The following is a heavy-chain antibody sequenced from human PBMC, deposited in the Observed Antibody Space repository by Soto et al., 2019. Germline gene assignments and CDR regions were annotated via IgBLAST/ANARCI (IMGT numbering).Heavy chain of an antibody. CDR1: GFTFSSYA. J-gene: IGHJ5*02. V-gene: IGHV3-23*01. Sequence: GGSLRLSCAASGFTFSSYAMSWVRQAPGKGLEWVSAISGSGGSTYYADSVKGRFTISRDNSKNTLYLQMNSLRAEDTAVYYCAKDQYDFWSGYHSGGWFDPWGQGTLVTVSS. CDR3: AKDQYDFWSGYHSGGWFDP. CDR2: ISGSGGST. D-gene: IGHD3-3*01.